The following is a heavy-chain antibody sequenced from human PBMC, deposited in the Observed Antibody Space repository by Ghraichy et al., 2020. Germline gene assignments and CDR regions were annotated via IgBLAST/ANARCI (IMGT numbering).Heavy chain of an antibody. J-gene: IGHJ6*02. V-gene: IGHV4-59*01. D-gene: IGHD3-22*01. CDR3: ARVYDSSGYLVSGQGVGGMDV. CDR2: IYYSGST. Sequence: SETLSLTCTVSGGSISSYYWSWIRQPPGKGLEWIGYIYYSGSTNYNPSLKSRVTISVDTSKNQFSLKLSSVTAADTAVYYCARVYDSSGYLVSGQGVGGMDVWGQGTTVTVSS. CDR1: GGSISSYY.